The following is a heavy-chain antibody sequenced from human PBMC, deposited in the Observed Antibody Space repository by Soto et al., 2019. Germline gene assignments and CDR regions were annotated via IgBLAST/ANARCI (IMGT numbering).Heavy chain of an antibody. D-gene: IGHD2-15*01. V-gene: IGHV4-59*08. Sequence: SETLSLTCTVSGGSISSYYWSWIRQPPGKGLEWIGYIYYSGSTNYNPSLKSRVTISVDTSKNQFSLKLSSVTAADTAVYYCARHIPPLGYCSGGSCYPLAFDIWGQGTMVTV. J-gene: IGHJ3*02. CDR3: ARHIPPLGYCSGGSCYPLAFDI. CDR2: IYYSGST. CDR1: GGSISSYY.